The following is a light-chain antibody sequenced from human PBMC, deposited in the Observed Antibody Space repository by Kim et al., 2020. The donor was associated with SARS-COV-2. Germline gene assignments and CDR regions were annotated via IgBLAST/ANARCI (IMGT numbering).Light chain of an antibody. CDR2: DVT. CDR1: SSDVGTYNF. J-gene: IGLJ2*01. CDR3: SSYAGDYTLWV. V-gene: IGLV2-11*01. Sequence: QSALTQPRSVSGSPGQAVTISCTGTSSDVGTYNFVSWYQQDPGKAPKLIIYDVTKRPSGVPDRFSGSKSGNTASLTISGLRAEDEADYYCSSYAGDYTLWVFGGGTQLTVL.